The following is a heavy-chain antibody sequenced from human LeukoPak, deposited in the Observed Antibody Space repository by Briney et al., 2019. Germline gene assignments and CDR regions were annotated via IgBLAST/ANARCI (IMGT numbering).Heavy chain of an antibody. J-gene: IGHJ4*02. CDR2: ISSDSTYI. Sequence: GGSLRLSCAASGFTFSSYSMNWVRQAPGKGLEWVSAISSDSTYIYYADSVRGRFTISRDNAKNSLFPQMNSLRAEDTAIYYCARDRSRVSDYWGQGTLVTVSS. CDR1: GFTFSSYS. CDR3: ARDRSRVSDY. V-gene: IGHV3-21*01.